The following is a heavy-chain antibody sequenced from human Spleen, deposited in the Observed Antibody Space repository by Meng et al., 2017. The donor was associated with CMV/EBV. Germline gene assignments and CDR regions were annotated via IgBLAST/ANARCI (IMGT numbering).Heavy chain of an antibody. Sequence: ESLKISCAASGFTFSGSAIHWVRQASGKGPEWIGRIRSKSNNYATVYAASVKGRFTISRDDSKYTAYLQMNSLTTEDTALYYCTARAGYCGGDCYPYYYYAMDVWGQGTTVTVSS. CDR1: GFTFSGSA. D-gene: IGHD2-21*01. CDR3: TARAGYCGGDCYPYYYYAMDV. CDR2: IRSKSNNYAT. V-gene: IGHV3-73*01. J-gene: IGHJ6*02.